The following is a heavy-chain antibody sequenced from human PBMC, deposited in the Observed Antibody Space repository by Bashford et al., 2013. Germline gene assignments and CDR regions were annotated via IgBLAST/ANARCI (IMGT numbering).Heavy chain of an antibody. CDR1: GYTFSDYG. V-gene: IGHV1-18*01. D-gene: IGHD2-21*02. Sequence: ASVKVSCRASGYTFSDYGVSWMRQAPGQGLEWMGWISVSNGKTNYAQKLQGRVTLTTDTSTATAYMELSGLRSDDLGHLFCARGYCGGDCPSTRIFDYVGPGNLGHRLL. J-gene: IGHJ4*02. CDR3: ARGYCGGDCPSTRIFDY. CDR2: ISVSNGKT.